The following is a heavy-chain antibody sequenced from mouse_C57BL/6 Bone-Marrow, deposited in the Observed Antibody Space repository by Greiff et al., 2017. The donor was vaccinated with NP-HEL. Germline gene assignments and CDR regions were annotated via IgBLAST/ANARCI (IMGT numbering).Heavy chain of an antibody. D-gene: IGHD1-1*01. CDR1: GFNIKNTY. CDR2: IDPANVNT. J-gene: IGHJ3*01. V-gene: IGHV14-3*01. CDR3: ALGRLRSQSRFAY. Sequence: EVQRVESVAELVRPGASVKLSCTASGFNIKNTYMHWVKQRPEQGLEWIGRIDPANVNTKYAPKFQGKATIPADTSSNTAYLQLSSLTSEDTAIYYCALGRLRSQSRFAYWGQGTLVTVSA.